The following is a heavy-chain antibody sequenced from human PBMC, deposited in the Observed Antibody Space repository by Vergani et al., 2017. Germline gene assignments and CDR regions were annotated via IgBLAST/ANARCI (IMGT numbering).Heavy chain of an antibody. CDR3: ATDVDTAMVTSFDY. J-gene: IGHJ4*02. CDR1: GYTLTELS. CDR2: FDPEDGET. D-gene: IGHD5-18*01. V-gene: IGHV1-24*01. Sequence: QVQLVQSGAEVKKPGASVKVSCKVSGYTLTELSMHWVRPAPGKGLGWLGGFDPEDGETIYAQKFQGRVTMTEDTSTDTAYMELSSLRSEDTAVYYCATDVDTAMVTSFDYWGQGTLVTVSS.